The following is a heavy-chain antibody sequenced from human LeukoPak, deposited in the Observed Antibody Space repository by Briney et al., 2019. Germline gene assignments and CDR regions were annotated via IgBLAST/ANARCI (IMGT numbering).Heavy chain of an antibody. CDR1: GGSLSSHY. J-gene: IGHJ2*01. V-gene: IGHV4-59*11. CDR2: IYYSGST. D-gene: IGHD3-3*01. Sequence: PSETLSLTRIVSGGSLSSHYWSWIRQPPGKGLEGIGNIYYSGSTNYNPSLKRRVTISIDTSKNQFPLKLSSVTAADTAVYYCARRSITIFGVVENWYFDLWGRGTLVTVSS. CDR3: ARRSITIFGVVENWYFDL.